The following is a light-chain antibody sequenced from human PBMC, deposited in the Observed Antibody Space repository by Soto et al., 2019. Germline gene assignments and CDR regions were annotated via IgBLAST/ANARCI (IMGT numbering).Light chain of an antibody. V-gene: IGKV1-39*01. CDR3: QHSYSTWWT. CDR1: QSISSY. J-gene: IGKJ2*02. CDR2: AAS. Sequence: DIQMTQSPSSLSASVGDRVTITCRASQSISSYLNWYQQKPGKAPKLLIYAASSLQSGVPSRFSGSGSGTDFTLNISSLQPEDFATYYCQHSYSTWWTFGQGTKLEIK.